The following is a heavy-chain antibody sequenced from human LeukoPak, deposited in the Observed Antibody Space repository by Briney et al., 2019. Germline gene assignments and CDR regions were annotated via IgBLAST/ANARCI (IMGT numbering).Heavy chain of an antibody. CDR1: GFTFSTYW. V-gene: IGHV3-7*04. D-gene: IGHD6-13*01. CDR2: IKEDGTGK. J-gene: IGHJ6*02. CDR3: AREIPQQLVAMDV. Sequence: GGSLRLSCAASGFTFSTYWMSWVRQAPGKGLEWLANIKEDGTGKNHVDSVKGRFTISRDNAKNSLHLQMNGLRAEDTAVYYCAREIPQQLVAMDVWGQGTTVTVSS.